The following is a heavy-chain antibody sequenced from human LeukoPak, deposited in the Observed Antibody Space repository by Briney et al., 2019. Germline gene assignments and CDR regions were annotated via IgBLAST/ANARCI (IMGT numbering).Heavy chain of an antibody. V-gene: IGHV4-4*07. Sequence: SETLSLTCTVSGVSISSYYWSWIRQPAGKGLEWIGRIHTSGSTYYNPSLKSRVTISVDTSKNQFSLKLSSVTAADTAVYYRARYYDILTGPSYPYNWFDPWGQGTLVTVSS. CDR2: IHTSGST. D-gene: IGHD3-9*01. CDR3: ARYYDILTGPSYPYNWFDP. J-gene: IGHJ5*02. CDR1: GVSISSYY.